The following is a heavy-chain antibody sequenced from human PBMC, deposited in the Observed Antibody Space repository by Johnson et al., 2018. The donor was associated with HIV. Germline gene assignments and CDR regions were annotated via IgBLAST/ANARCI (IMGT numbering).Heavy chain of an antibody. CDR1: GFTVSSNY. J-gene: IGHJ3*02. CDR3: ARDSASSYYGSSAKGGAFDI. D-gene: IGHD3-22*01. Sequence: VQLVESRGGLIQPGGSLRLSCAASGFTVSSNYMSWVRQAPGKGLEWVSVIYSGGSTYYADSVKGRFTISRDNSKNTLYLQMNSLRAEDTAVYYCARDSASSYYGSSAKGGAFDIWGQGTMVTVSS. V-gene: IGHV3-53*01. CDR2: IYSGGST.